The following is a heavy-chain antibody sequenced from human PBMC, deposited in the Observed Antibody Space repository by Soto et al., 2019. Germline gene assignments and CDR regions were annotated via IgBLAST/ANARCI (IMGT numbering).Heavy chain of an antibody. CDR1: GGSVSSGSYY. D-gene: IGHD1-26*01. Sequence: VQLQESGPGLVKPSETLSLTCTVSGGSVSSGSYYWSWIRQPPGKGLEWVSAISGSGGSTYYADSVKGRFTISRDNSKNTLYLQMNSLRAEDTAVYYCAKGDHSGSYPRPNWFDPWGQGTLVTVSS. CDR2: ISGSGGST. V-gene: IGHV3-23*01. J-gene: IGHJ5*02. CDR3: AKGDHSGSYPRPNWFDP.